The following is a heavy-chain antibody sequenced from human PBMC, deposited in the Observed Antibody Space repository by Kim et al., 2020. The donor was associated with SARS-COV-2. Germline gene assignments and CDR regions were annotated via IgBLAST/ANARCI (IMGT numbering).Heavy chain of an antibody. Sequence: GGSLRLSCAASGFTFSSYAMHWVRQAPGKGLEWVVVISYDGSNKYYADSGKGRFTISRDNSKNTLYLQMNSLRAEDTAVYYCARGVFAAPRGCVDVWGQGTTVTVSS. D-gene: IGHD3-10*02. CDR2: ISYDGSNK. CDR3: ARGVFAAPRGCVDV. J-gene: IGHJ6*02. V-gene: IGHV3-30*04. CDR1: GFTFSSYA.